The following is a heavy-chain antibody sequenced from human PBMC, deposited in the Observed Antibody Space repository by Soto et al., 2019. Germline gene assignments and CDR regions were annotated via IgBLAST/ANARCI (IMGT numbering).Heavy chain of an antibody. D-gene: IGHD4-17*01. J-gene: IGHJ4*02. CDR1: GGSISSGGYS. CDR3: ASSHYGDLDY. Sequence: LSLTCAVSGGSISSGGYSWSWIRQPPGKGLEWIGYIYHSGSTYYNPSLKSRVTISVDRSKNQFSLKLSSVTAADTAVYYCASSHYGDLDYWGQGTLVTVSS. CDR2: IYHSGST. V-gene: IGHV4-30-2*01.